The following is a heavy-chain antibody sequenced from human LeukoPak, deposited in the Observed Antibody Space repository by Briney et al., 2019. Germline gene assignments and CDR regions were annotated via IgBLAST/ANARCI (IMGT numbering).Heavy chain of an antibody. J-gene: IGHJ4*02. CDR2: IYSSGST. D-gene: IGHD1-26*01. Sequence: SETLSLTCTVSGGTISRYYWSWIRQSPGGGLEWIGYIYSSGSTNSNPSLKSRVSISVDTSKNEFSLKLNPVTAADTAVYYCARHDSAVGALFIWGQGTLVTVSS. CDR3: ARHDSAVGALFI. CDR1: GGTISRYY. V-gene: IGHV4-59*08.